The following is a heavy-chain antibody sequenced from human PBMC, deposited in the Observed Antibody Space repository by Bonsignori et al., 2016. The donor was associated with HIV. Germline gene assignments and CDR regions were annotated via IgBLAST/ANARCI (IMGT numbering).Heavy chain of an antibody. V-gene: IGHV4-39*01. CDR3: ARHGTSSSTWYIDS. Sequence: QLQLQESGPGLVKPPETLSLTCIVSGGSISSSNYYWGWIRQAPGKGWSGLRVSIMMGSPTTARPSRVESPYPLTRPRTNSPEVNSVTVADTAVYYCARHGTSSSTWYIDSWGQGTLVTVSS. D-gene: IGHD6-13*01. CDR2: SIMMGSP. J-gene: IGHJ4*02. CDR1: GGSISSSNYY.